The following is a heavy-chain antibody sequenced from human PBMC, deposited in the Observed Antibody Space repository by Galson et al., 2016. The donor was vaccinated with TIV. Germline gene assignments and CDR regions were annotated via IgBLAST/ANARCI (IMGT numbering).Heavy chain of an antibody. CDR3: ATIEGGVGSF. D-gene: IGHD2-8*01. CDR2: VYPNSGGA. Sequence: SVKVSCKASGYTFTAYYVHWIRQAPGQGLEWMGWVYPNSGGAILAPKFEGRVIMTRDTSINIGYMELTSLTSDDTAVYFCATIEGGVGSFWGQGTLVTVSS. J-gene: IGHJ4*02. CDR1: GYTFTAYY. V-gene: IGHV1-2*02.